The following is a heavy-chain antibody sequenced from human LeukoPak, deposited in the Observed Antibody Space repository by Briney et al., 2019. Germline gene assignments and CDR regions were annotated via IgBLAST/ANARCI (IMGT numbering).Heavy chain of an antibody. V-gene: IGHV4-30-2*01. CDR1: GGSISSGGYY. Sequence: SQTLSLTCTVSGGSISSGGYYWSWIRQPPGKGLEWIGYIYHSGSTYYNPSLKSRVTISVDTSKNQFSLKLSSVTAADTAVYYCARLTSSSSGSSFDYWGQGTLVTVSS. CDR2: IYHSGST. J-gene: IGHJ4*02. CDR3: ARLTSSSSGSSFDY. D-gene: IGHD6-13*01.